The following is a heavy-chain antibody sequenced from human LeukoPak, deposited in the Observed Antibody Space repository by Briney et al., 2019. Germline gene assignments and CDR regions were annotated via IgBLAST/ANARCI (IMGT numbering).Heavy chain of an antibody. CDR2: INIDGSRT. CDR1: GFXFSNYW. V-gene: IGHV3-74*01. D-gene: IGHD1-26*01. Sequence: GGSLRLSCAGSGFXFSNYWVHWVRQAPGKGLGWVSRINIDGSRTDYADSVKGRFTISRDNAKNTLYLQMNSLSAEDTAVYYCVRSMSGRNDFWGQGTLVTVSS. J-gene: IGHJ4*02. CDR3: VRSMSGRNDF.